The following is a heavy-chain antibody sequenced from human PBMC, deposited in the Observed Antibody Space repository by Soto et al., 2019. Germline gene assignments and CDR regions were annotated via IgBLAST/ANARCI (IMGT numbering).Heavy chain of an antibody. V-gene: IGHV4-39*01. CDR2: IYYSGST. CDR3: ASHRTTVTTPFDC. CDR1: GGSITSDNYY. J-gene: IGHJ4*02. Sequence: LSLTCTVSGGSITSDNYYWGWIRQPPGKGLEWIGTIYYSGSTYYNPALKSRVTISVDTSKNQFSLKLSSVTATDTGVYYCASHRTTVTTPFDCWGQGILVTVSS. D-gene: IGHD4-17*01.